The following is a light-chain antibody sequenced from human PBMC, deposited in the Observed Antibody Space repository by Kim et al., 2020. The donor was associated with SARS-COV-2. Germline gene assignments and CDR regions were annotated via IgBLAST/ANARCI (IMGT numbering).Light chain of an antibody. CDR1: SSNIGAGYD. CDR3: QSYDISLSGSV. V-gene: IGLV1-40*01. J-gene: IGLJ1*01. CDR2: GNS. Sequence: RVTSSCTRSSSNIGAGYDVHWYQQLPGPAPKLLIYGNSNRPSGVPDRFSGSKSGTSASLAITGLQAEDEADYYCQSYDISLSGSVFGTGTKVTVL.